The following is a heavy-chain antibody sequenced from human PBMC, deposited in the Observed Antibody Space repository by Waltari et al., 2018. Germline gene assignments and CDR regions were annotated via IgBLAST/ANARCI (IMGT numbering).Heavy chain of an antibody. CDR1: GFTFGDYA. J-gene: IGHJ4*02. CDR2: IRSKAYGGTT. CDR3: TRGDIGYY. Sequence: EVQLVESGGGLVQPGRSLRLSCTASGFTFGDYAISWFRQAPGKGLEWVGFIRSKAYGGTTEYAASVKGRFTISRDDSKSIAYLQMNSLKTEDTAVYYCTRGDIGYYWGQGTLVTVSS. V-gene: IGHV3-49*03. D-gene: IGHD2-15*01.